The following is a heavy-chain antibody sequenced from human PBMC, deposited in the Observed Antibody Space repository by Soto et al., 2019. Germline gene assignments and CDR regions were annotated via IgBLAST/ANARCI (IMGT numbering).Heavy chain of an antibody. J-gene: IGHJ6*02. V-gene: IGHV4-34*01. CDR2: INHSGST. D-gene: IGHD6-19*01. CDR3: ARVRIAVAGLFRYYYGMDV. CDR1: GGSFSGYY. Sequence: SETLSLTCAVYGGSFSGYYWSWIRQPPGKGLEWIGEINHSGSTNYNPSLKSRVTISVDTSKNQFSLKLSSVTAADTAVYYCARVRIAVAGLFRYYYGMDVWGQGTTVTVSS.